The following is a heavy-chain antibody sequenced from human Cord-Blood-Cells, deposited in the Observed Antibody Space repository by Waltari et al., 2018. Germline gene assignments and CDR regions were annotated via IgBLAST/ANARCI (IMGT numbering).Heavy chain of an antibody. Sequence: QVQLQESGPGLVKPSETLSLTCAVSGYSISSGYYWGWIRQPPGKGLEWIGSIYHSGSTYYKPSLKSRVTISVDTSKNQFSLKLSSVTAADTAVYYCAREDIVVVIATYNWFDPWGQGTLVTVSS. J-gene: IGHJ5*02. D-gene: IGHD2-21*01. CDR1: GYSISSGYY. CDR2: IYHSGST. CDR3: AREDIVVVIATYNWFDP. V-gene: IGHV4-38-2*02.